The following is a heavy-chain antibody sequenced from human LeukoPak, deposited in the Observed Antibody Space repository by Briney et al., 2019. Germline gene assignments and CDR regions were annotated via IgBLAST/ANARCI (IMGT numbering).Heavy chain of an antibody. Sequence: SETLSLTCTVSGGSISSYYWSWIRQPPGKGLEWIGYIYYSGSTNYNPSLKSRVTISVDTSKNQFSLKLSSVTAADTAVYYCARESDYGDFTGFFDYWGQGTLVTVSS. D-gene: IGHD4-17*01. J-gene: IGHJ4*02. CDR2: IYYSGST. CDR1: GGSISSYY. CDR3: ARESDYGDFTGFFDY. V-gene: IGHV4-59*01.